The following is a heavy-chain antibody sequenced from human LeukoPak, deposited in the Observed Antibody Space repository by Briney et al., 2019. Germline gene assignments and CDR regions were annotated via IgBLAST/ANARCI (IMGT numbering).Heavy chain of an antibody. CDR2: IFYSGST. V-gene: IGHV4-38-2*01. J-gene: IGHJ4*02. D-gene: IGHD1/OR15-1a*01. CDR3: ARLSWNKAEDY. Sequence: PSETLSLTCAVSGYSISSGYYWGWIRQPPGRGLEWVGSIFYSGSTYYNPSLKSRVTISLDTSKNQFSLKLNSVTAADTAVYYCARLSWNKAEDYWGQGTLVTVSS. CDR1: GYSISSGYY.